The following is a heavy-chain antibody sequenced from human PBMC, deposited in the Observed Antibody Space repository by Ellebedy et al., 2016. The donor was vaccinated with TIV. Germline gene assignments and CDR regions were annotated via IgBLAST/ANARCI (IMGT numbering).Heavy chain of an antibody. J-gene: IGHJ4*02. CDR3: AKDTHYDI. CDR2: VSYDGSSN. Sequence: GESLKISCAASGFTFSSYGMHWVRQAPGKGLEWVALVSYDGSSNYYADSVKGRFTISRDNSKNTLSLQMNSLRGEDTAVYYCAKDTHYDIWGQGTLVTVSS. V-gene: IGHV3-30*18. CDR1: GFTFSSYG. D-gene: IGHD3-9*01.